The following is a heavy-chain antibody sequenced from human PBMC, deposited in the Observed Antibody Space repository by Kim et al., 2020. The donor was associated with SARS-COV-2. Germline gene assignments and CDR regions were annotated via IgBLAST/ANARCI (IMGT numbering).Heavy chain of an antibody. CDR2: IYPGASQT. Sequence: GESLKISCEASGDVFTANWIAWVRQMPGKGLEWMGTIYPGASQTRYSPSFEGHITISVDKSIDTAYLQFTSLRTSDSAIYFCARAAYVPQATCYYFFD. CDR1: GDVFTANW. V-gene: IGHV5-51*01. D-gene: IGHD1-26*01. CDR3: ARAAYVPQATCYYFFD. J-gene: IGHJ4*01.